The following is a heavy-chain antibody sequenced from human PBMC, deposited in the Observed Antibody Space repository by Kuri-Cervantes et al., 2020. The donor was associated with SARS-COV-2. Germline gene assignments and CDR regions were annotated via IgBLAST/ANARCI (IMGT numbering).Heavy chain of an antibody. D-gene: IGHD7-27*01. J-gene: IGHJ6*03. CDR2: IYYTETT. V-gene: IGHV4-30-4*08. CDR3: AREFWGPGYYYMDA. CDR1: GGSISSGDYY. Sequence: SETLSLTCTVSGGSISSGDYYWTWIRQPPGKGLEWIGFIYYTETTSYTPSLKSRVTISFDTSKNQFSLRLTSVTVADTAVYYCAREFWGPGYYYMDARGKGTAVTVSS.